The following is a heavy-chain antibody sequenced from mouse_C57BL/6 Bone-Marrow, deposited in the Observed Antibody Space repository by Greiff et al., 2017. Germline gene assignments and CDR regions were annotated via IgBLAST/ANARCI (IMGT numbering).Heavy chain of an antibody. J-gene: IGHJ1*03. CDR2: ISYDGSN. V-gene: IGHV3-6*01. CDR1: GYSITSGYY. CDR3: ARNYYGSSFLWYFDV. D-gene: IGHD1-1*01. Sequence: EVQVVESGPGLVKPSQSLSLTCSITGYSITSGYYWNWIRQFPGNKLEWMGYISYDGSNKYNPSLKNRISITRDTSKNQFFLKLNSVTTEDTATYYCARNYYGSSFLWYFDVWGTGTTVTVSS.